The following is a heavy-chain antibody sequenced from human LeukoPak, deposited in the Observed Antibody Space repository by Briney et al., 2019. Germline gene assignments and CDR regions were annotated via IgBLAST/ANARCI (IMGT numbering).Heavy chain of an antibody. Sequence: ASVKVSCKASAYTFTSYDINWMRQATGQGLEWMGWMNPNSGNTGYAQKFQGRVTMTRNTSISTAYMELSSLRSEDTAVYYCARGAPGSYCSGGSCPYFDYWGQGTLISVSS. D-gene: IGHD2-15*01. V-gene: IGHV1-8*01. CDR1: AYTFTSYD. J-gene: IGHJ4*02. CDR3: ARGAPGSYCSGGSCPYFDY. CDR2: MNPNSGNT.